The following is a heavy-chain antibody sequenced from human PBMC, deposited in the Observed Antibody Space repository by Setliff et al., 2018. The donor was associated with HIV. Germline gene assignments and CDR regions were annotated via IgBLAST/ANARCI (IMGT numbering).Heavy chain of an antibody. CDR3: ARSGYCVGTDCYRGPLDY. V-gene: IGHV4-34*01. J-gene: IGHJ4*02. CDR1: GGSFNDYP. Sequence: SETLSLTCAVYGGSFNDYPWTWIRQAPGKGLEWIGETSHNGESSYNTSLTSRVTISVDTSKRQFSLKLTSVTAADTAVYYCARSGYCVGTDCYRGPLDYWGQGVLVTVSS. CDR2: TSHNGES. D-gene: IGHD2-21*01.